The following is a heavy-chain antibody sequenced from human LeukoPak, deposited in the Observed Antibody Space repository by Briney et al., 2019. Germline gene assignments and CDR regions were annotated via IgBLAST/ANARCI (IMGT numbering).Heavy chain of an antibody. Sequence: GGSPRLSCVASGYSFSNYWMHWVRQAPGEGLVWVSRINTHGTSSSYADSVKGRFTISRDNAKNTLFLQMNSLRAEDTAVYYCSKDPFGPHDYWGQGALVTVSS. CDR2: INTHGTSS. J-gene: IGHJ4*02. CDR1: GYSFSNYW. CDR3: SKDPFGPHDY. V-gene: IGHV3-74*01. D-gene: IGHD3-10*01.